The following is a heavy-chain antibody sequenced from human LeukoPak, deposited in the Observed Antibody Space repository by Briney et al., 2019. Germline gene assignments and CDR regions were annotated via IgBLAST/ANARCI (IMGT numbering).Heavy chain of an antibody. V-gene: IGHV5-51*01. Sequence: GESLKISCKGSGYSFTSYWIGWVRQMPGKGLEWMGIIYPGDSDTRYSPSFQGQVTISADKSISTAYLQWSSLKASDTAMYYCATPRRGSSDSYYFDYWGQGTLVTVSS. CDR2: IYPGDSDT. CDR3: ATPRRGSSDSYYFDY. D-gene: IGHD6-6*01. J-gene: IGHJ4*02. CDR1: GYSFTSYW.